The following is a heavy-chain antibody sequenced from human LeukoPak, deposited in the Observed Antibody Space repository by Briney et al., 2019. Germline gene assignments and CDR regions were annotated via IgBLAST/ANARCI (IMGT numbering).Heavy chain of an antibody. J-gene: IGHJ4*02. CDR1: GFTFSDYY. V-gene: IGHV3-11*06. D-gene: IGHD2-15*01. Sequence: GGSLRLSCAASGFTFSDYYMSWIRQAPGKGLEWVSSISSSSSYIYYADSVKGRFTICRDNAKNSLYLQMNSLRAEDTAVYYCARDSSPPLLRPKGFDYWGQGTLVTVSS. CDR2: ISSSSSYI. CDR3: ARDSSPPLLRPKGFDY.